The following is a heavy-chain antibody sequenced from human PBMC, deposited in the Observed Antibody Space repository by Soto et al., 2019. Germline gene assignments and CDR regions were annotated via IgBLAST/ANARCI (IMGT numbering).Heavy chain of an antibody. V-gene: IGHV1-18*01. D-gene: IGHD3-16*02. CDR2: ISAYNGNT. CDR3: ARGAYDYVWGSYRYFDY. Sequence: ASVKVSCKASGYTFTSYGISWVRQAPGQGLEWMGWISAYNGNTNYAQKLQGRVTMTTDTSTSTAYMELRSLRSDDTAVYYCARGAYDYVWGSYRYFDYWGQGPWSPSPQ. CDR1: GYTFTSYG. J-gene: IGHJ4*02.